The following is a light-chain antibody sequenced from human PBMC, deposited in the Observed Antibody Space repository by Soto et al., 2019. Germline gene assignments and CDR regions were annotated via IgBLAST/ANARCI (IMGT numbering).Light chain of an antibody. J-gene: IGLJ2*01. CDR3: QTWCTAIHDVV. V-gene: IGLV4-69*01. Sequence: QLVLTQSPSASASLGASVKLTCTPSNGHSTHAIAWHQQQPEKGPRYLMKLNTDGSHSKGDGTPDRFSGSSSGAERHLTISSLQSEDEADYYCQTWCTAIHDVVFGGGTKLTLL. CDR1: NGHSTHA. CDR2: LNTDGSH.